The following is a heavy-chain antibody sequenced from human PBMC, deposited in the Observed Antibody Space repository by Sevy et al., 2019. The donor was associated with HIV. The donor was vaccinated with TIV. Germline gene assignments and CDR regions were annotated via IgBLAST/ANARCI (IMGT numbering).Heavy chain of an antibody. CDR2: IYHSGTT. J-gene: IGHJ4*02. V-gene: IGHV4-31*03. Sequence: SETLSLTYSVSAGSLTSEAYCWSWIRQHPGKGLEWIGYIYHSGTTYYNPSLKSRVTMSIDTSKEYFSLNLSSVTAADTAVYYCVSHYDTSGYYFDYWGQGTLVTVSS. D-gene: IGHD3-22*01. CDR3: VSHYDTSGYYFDY. CDR1: AGSLTSEAYC.